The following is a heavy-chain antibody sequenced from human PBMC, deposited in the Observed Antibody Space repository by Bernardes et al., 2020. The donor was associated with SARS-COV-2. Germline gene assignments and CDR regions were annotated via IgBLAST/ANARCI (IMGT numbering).Heavy chain of an antibody. D-gene: IGHD2-2*01. V-gene: IGHV4-61*01. CDR1: GGSVSSDNYY. CDR2: MYYSGSP. Sequence: SETLSLTCTVSGGSVSSDNYYWSWLLQPPGKGLEWIGYMYYSGSPNYNPSLKSRLTISVDTSKNQFSLKLTSVTAADTAVYYCARGVTLSTPNYFDYWGQGILVTVSS. CDR3: ARGVTLSTPNYFDY. J-gene: IGHJ4*02.